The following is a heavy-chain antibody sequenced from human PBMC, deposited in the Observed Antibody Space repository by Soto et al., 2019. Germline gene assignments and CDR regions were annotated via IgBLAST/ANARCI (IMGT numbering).Heavy chain of an antibody. CDR3: ARGGGRSGSRDV. V-gene: IGHV4-34*01. D-gene: IGHD5-12*01. CDR1: GGSFSGHF. Sequence: QVQLQEWGAGLVKPSETLSLTCAVYGGSFSGHFWNWIRQPPGKGLEWIGEINESGRANYNPSPKSRVAISVDTSKNQFSLKLASVTAAHTAIYYCARGGGRSGSRDVWGLGTTVTVS. J-gene: IGHJ6*02. CDR2: INESGRA.